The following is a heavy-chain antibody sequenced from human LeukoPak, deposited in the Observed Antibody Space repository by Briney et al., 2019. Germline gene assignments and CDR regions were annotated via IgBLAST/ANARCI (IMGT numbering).Heavy chain of an antibody. CDR3: AKDRWYQLLDDASDI. CDR1: GFTFSSYG. CDR2: ISDDGSKK. D-gene: IGHD2-2*01. Sequence: GRSLRLSCAASGFTFSSYGMHWVRQAPGKGLEWVAVISDDGSKKYSADPVKGRFTISRDNSKNTLYLQMNSLRAEDTAVYYCAKDRWYQLLDDASDIWGQGTMVTVSS. V-gene: IGHV3-30*18. J-gene: IGHJ3*02.